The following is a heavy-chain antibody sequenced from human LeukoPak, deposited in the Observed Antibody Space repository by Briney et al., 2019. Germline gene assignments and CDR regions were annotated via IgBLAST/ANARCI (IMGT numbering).Heavy chain of an antibody. CDR2: INSDGSST. CDR3: ARDQKTYYYDSSGYYPDY. V-gene: IGHV3-74*01. J-gene: IGHJ4*02. Sequence: PGGSLRLSCAASGFTFSSYWMHWVRQAPGKGLVWVSRINSDGSSTSYADSVKGRFTISRDNAKNTLYLQMNSLRAEDTAVYYCARDQKTYYYDSSGYYPDYWGQGTLVTVSS. CDR1: GFTFSSYW. D-gene: IGHD3-22*01.